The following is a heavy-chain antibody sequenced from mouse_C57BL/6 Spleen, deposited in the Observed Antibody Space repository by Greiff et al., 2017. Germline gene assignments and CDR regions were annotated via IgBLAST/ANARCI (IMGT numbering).Heavy chain of an antibody. J-gene: IGHJ3*01. CDR1: GYTFTDYE. V-gene: IGHV1-15*01. Sequence: QVQLQQSGAELVRPGASVTLSCKASGYTFTDYEMHWVKQTPVHGLEWIGAIDPETGGTAYNQKFKGKAILTADKSSSTAYMELRSLTSEDSAVYYCTRSFPPWFAYGGQGTLVTVSA. CDR2: IDPETGGT. CDR3: TRSFPPWFAY.